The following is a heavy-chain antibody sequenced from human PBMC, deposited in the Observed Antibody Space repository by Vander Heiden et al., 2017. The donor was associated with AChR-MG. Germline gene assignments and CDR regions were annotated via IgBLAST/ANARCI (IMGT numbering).Heavy chain of an antibody. J-gene: IGHJ6*03. Sequence: QVQLQESGPGLVKPSGTLSLPCDVSGVPMRQVWPWGWLRQPPEKGVEWSGEIFYTGRTSYNPSLESRVNMSVVESGSQFSLNLRAVNAADTAVYYCARNGDYSMDVWGKGTTVTVSS. D-gene: IGHD2-8*01. CDR3: ARNGDYSMDV. CDR2: IFYTGRT. V-gene: IGHV4-4*02. CDR1: GVPMRQVWP.